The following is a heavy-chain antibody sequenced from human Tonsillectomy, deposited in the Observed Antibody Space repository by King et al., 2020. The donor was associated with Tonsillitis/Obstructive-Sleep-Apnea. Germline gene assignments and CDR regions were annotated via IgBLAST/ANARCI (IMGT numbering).Heavy chain of an antibody. CDR2: IYYSGST. Sequence: VQLQESGPGLVKPSETLSLTCTVSGGSISSYYWSWIRQPPGKGLEWIGYIYYSGSTNYNPSLKSRVTISVDTSKNQFYLKRSSVTAADTSVYYCARVYCSSTSCPPYNWFDLWGQGPLVTVSS. CDR1: GGSISSYY. D-gene: IGHD2-2*01. J-gene: IGHJ5*02. CDR3: ARVYCSSTSCPPYNWFDL. V-gene: IGHV4-59*01.